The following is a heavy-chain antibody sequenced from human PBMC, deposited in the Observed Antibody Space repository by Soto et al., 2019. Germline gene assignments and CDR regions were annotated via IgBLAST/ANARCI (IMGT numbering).Heavy chain of an antibody. CDR2: ISGTGVST. CDR1: GFTFSGFTFSSYA. CDR3: AKGGRPPREPFMDV. V-gene: IGHV3-23*01. Sequence: RGSLRLSCAASGFTFSGFTFSSYAMTWVRQAPGKGLEWVSTISGTGVSTYYADSVKGRFTISRDNSRDTLYLRMNSLRAEDTAVYYCAKGGRPPREPFMDVWGQGPTVTVSS. D-gene: IGHD1-1*01. J-gene: IGHJ6*02.